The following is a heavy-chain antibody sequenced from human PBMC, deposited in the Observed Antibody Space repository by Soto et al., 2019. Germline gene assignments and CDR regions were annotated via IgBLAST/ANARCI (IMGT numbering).Heavy chain of an antibody. CDR2: IYWDDDK. J-gene: IGHJ6*02. V-gene: IGHV2-5*02. CDR3: AHTPRIAVAGDYYYYGMDV. Sequence: QITLKESGPTLVKPTQTLTLTCTFSGFSLSTSGVGVGWIRQPPGKALEWLALIYWDDDKRYSPSLKSRLTTTKDTSKTQVVLTMTNMDPVDTATYYCAHTPRIAVAGDYYYYGMDVWGQGTTVTVSS. CDR1: GFSLSTSGVG. D-gene: IGHD6-19*01.